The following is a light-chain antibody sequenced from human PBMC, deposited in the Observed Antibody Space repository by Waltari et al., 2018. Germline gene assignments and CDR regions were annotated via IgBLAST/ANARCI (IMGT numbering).Light chain of an antibody. CDR2: GAS. Sequence: EIVMTQSPATLSVSPGEPATLSCRASESVGPTLAWYQQKPGLAPRLLIYGASTRATGAPARFTGSGSGTEFTLTISSLQTEDFGVYFCQHYKIRPLTFGGGTKVEI. CDR1: ESVGPT. CDR3: QHYKIRPLT. V-gene: IGKV3-15*01. J-gene: IGKJ4*01.